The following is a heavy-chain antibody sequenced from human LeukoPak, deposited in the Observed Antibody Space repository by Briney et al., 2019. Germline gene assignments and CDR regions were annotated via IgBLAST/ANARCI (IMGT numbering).Heavy chain of an antibody. CDR3: AIDQKGVSGH. CDR2: IKQDGSEQ. V-gene: IGHV3-7*01. CDR1: GFTLRTYW. D-gene: IGHD2-8*01. J-gene: IGHJ4*02. Sequence: GGSLRLSCSASGFTLRTYWMSWVRQAPGKGLEWVANIKQDGSEQYYVDSVKGRFTISRGNAKNSLYLQMRSLRAEDTAVYYCAIDQKGVSGHWGQGNLVTVSS.